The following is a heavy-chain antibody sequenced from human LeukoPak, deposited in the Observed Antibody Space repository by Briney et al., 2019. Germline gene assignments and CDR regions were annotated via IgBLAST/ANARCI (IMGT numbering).Heavy chain of an antibody. V-gene: IGHV4-30-4*08. D-gene: IGHD5-12*01. CDR3: ARVMATFYYYYRDV. CDR1: GGSISSGDYY. Sequence: SETLSLTCTVSGGSISSGDYYWSWIRQPPGKAVEWIGYIYYSGSTYYNPSLKSRVTISVDTSKNQFSLKLSSVTAADTAVYYCARVMATFYYYYRDVWGKGTTVTVSS. CDR2: IYYSGST. J-gene: IGHJ6*03.